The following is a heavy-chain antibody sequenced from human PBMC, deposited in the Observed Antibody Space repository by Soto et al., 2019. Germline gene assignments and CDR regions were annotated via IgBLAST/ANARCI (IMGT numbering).Heavy chain of an antibody. D-gene: IGHD1-26*01. CDR3: ARHGSYYDINY. Sequence: QVKLVQSGAEVKKPGSSVKVSCKASGGPFSSNPIRWVRKPPGQGLEWMGGIIPIFGTANYAQRFQGRVTITADESTSTAYMELSSLRSEDTAVYYCARHGSYYDINYWGQGTLVTVSS. CDR1: GGPFSSNP. V-gene: IGHV1-69*01. J-gene: IGHJ4*02. CDR2: IIPIFGTA.